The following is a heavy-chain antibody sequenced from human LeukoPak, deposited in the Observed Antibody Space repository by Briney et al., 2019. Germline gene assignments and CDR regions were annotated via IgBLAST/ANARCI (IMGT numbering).Heavy chain of an antibody. CDR1: GGSISSSSYF. D-gene: IGHD3-10*01. CDR2: IYYSGST. Sequence: PSETLSLTCTVSGGSISSSSYFWGWIRQPPGKGLEWIGSIYYSGSTYYNPSLKSRVTLSVDTSKNQFSLKLSSVTAADTAVYYCARGALLWFGERMEYYFDYWGQGTLLTVSS. CDR3: ARGALLWFGERMEYYFDY. V-gene: IGHV4-39*07. J-gene: IGHJ4*02.